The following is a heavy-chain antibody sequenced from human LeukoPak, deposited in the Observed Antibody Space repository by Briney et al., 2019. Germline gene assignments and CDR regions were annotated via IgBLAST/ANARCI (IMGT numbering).Heavy chain of an antibody. Sequence: TSGGSLRLSCAASGFTFTDYYMSWMRQAPGKGLEWISYISESGDIKHYADSVKGRFTVSRDNARNSLSLQMNSLRAEDTAIYYCAREDYYYSAGRWAQGTLVTVSS. V-gene: IGHV3-11*04. CDR1: GFTFTDYY. D-gene: IGHD3-16*01. CDR2: ISESGDIK. CDR3: AREDYYYSAGR. J-gene: IGHJ4*02.